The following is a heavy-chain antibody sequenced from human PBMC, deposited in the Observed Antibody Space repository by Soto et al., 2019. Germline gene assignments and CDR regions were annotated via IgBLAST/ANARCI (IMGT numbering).Heavy chain of an antibody. V-gene: IGHV3-33*01. CDR3: ARGSTVVIAYFDY. D-gene: IGHD4-17*01. CDR1: GFTFSSYG. CDR2: IRYDGSNK. J-gene: IGHJ4*02. Sequence: SLRLSCAASGFTFSSYGMHWVRQAPGKGLEWVAVIRYDGSNKYYADSVKGRFTISRDNSKNTLYLQMNSLRAEDTAVYYCARGSTVVIAYFDYWGQGTLVTVSS.